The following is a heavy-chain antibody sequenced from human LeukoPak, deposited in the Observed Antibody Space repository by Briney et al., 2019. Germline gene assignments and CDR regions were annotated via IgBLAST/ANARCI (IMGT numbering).Heavy chain of an antibody. CDR2: IYYSGST. D-gene: IGHD2-15*01. CDR3: AASPLGYCSGGSCLLVH. J-gene: IGHJ1*01. CDR1: GGSISSYY. V-gene: IGHV4-59*01. Sequence: PSETLSLTCTVPGGSISSYYWSWIRQPPGKGLEWIGYIYYSGSTNYNPSLKSRVTISVDTSKNQFSLKLSSVTAADTAVYYCAASPLGYCSGGSCLLVHWGQGTLVTVSS.